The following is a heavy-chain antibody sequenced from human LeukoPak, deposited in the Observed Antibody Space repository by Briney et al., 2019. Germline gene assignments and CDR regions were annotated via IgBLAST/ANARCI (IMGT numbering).Heavy chain of an antibody. Sequence: SETLSLTCTVSSGSISSYYCSWIRQHPGKGLEWIGYIYYSGSTYYNPSLKSRVTISVDTSKNQFSLKLSSVTAADTAVYYCARETGGWVDYWGQGTLVTVSS. CDR3: ARETGGWVDY. CDR2: IYYSGST. D-gene: IGHD3-10*01. V-gene: IGHV4-59*06. J-gene: IGHJ4*02. CDR1: SGSISSYY.